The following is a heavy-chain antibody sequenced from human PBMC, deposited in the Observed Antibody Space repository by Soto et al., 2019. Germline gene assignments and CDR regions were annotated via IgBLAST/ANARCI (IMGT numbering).Heavy chain of an antibody. V-gene: IGHV2-5*02. CDR1: GFSLSTSGVG. D-gene: IGHD5-18*01. CDR3: AHRPSPIQLTAFDI. J-gene: IGHJ3*02. Sequence: QITLKESGPTLVKPTQTLTLTCTFSGFSLSTSGVGVGWIRQPPGKALEWLALIYWDDDKRYSPSLKSRLTITNDTSKNQVVLTMTNMDPVDTETYYCAHRPSPIQLTAFDIWGQGTMVTVSS. CDR2: IYWDDDK.